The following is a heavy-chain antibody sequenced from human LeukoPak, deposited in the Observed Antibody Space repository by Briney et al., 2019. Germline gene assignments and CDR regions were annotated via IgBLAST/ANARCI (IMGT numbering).Heavy chain of an antibody. V-gene: IGHV3-9*01. CDR2: INWNSGSM. CDR3: AKDMGANWNVVNYFDS. CDR1: GFTFDDYA. D-gene: IGHD1-1*01. J-gene: IGHJ4*02. Sequence: GRSLRLSCAASGFTFDDYAMHWVRQAPGKGLEWVSGINWNSGSMGYADSVKGRFTISRDNVKNFLYLQMSSLRAEDTALYYCAKDMGANWNVVNYFDSWGRATLSPSPQ.